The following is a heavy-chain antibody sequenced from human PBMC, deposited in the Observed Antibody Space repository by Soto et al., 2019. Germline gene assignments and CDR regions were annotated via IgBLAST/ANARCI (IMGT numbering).Heavy chain of an antibody. CDR1: GFTFSSYG. CDR3: ARETTMVRGVILTYGMDV. V-gene: IGHV3-33*01. Sequence: GGSLRLSCAASGFTFSSYGMHWVRQAPGKGLEWVAVIWYDGSNKYYADSVKGRFTISRDNSKNTLYLQMNSLRAEDTAVYYCARETTMVRGVILTYGMDVWGQGTTVTVSS. CDR2: IWYDGSNK. D-gene: IGHD3-10*01. J-gene: IGHJ6*02.